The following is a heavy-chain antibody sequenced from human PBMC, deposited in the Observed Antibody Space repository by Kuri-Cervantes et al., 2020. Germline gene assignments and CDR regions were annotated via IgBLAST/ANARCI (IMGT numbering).Heavy chain of an antibody. V-gene: IGHV3-30-3*01. J-gene: IGHJ4*02. CDR3: ARVTMGISIFGVIDY. CDR1: GFTFSSYA. CDR2: ISYDGSNK. D-gene: IGHD3-3*01. Sequence: LSLTCAASGFTFSSYAMHWVRQAPGKGLEWVAVISYDGSNKYYADSVKGRFTISRDNSKNTLYLQMNSLRAEDTAVYYCARVTMGISIFGVIDYWGQGTLVTVSS.